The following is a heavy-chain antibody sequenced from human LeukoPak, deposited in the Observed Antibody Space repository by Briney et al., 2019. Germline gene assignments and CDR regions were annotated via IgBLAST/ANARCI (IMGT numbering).Heavy chain of an antibody. CDR2: ISGSGGST. Sequence: QSGGSLRLSCVGSGFTFRSHAMSWVRQAPGKGLEWVSAISGSGGSTYYADSVKGRFTISRDNSKNTLYLQMNSLRAEDTAVYYCANRYGDWSRYFDYWGQGTLVTVSS. D-gene: IGHD4-17*01. J-gene: IGHJ4*02. V-gene: IGHV3-23*01. CDR3: ANRYGDWSRYFDY. CDR1: GFTFRSHA.